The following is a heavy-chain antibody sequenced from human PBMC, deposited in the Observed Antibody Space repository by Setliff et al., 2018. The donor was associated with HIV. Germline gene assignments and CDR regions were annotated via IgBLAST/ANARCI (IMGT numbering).Heavy chain of an antibody. CDR1: GFTFSRYW. Sequence: GESLRLSCVGSGFTFSRYWMHWVRQAPGKGLVWVSRLNTDGTISAYADSVKGRFTVSRDNAKTSLYLLMNNLSAEDTAVYYCVREHIVTDVTDSVYFDYWGPGTVVTVSS. CDR2: LNTDGTIS. V-gene: IGHV3-74*01. D-gene: IGHD1-26*01. CDR3: VREHIVTDVTDSVYFDY. J-gene: IGHJ4*02.